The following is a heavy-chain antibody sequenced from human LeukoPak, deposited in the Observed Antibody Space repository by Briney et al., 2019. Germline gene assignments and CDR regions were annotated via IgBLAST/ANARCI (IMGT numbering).Heavy chain of an antibody. D-gene: IGHD6-19*01. CDR2: IHTSGST. V-gene: IGHV4-4*07. CDR1: GGSISSYY. Sequence: SGTLSLTCIVSGGSISSYYWSWIRQPAGKGLEWVGQIHTSGSTNYNPSLNSRVAMSVDTSKNQFSLELSSVTAADTAVYYCAGRAQTTGWSFDYWGQGALVTVSS. J-gene: IGHJ4*02. CDR3: AGRAQTTGWSFDY.